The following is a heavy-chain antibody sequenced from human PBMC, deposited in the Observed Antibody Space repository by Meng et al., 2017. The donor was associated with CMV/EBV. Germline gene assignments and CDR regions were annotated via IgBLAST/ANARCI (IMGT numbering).Heavy chain of an antibody. CDR3: ARDDRIAARPPSFDY. J-gene: IGHJ4*02. Sequence: GESLKISCAASGFTFSNAWMSWVRQAPGKGLEWVGRIKSKTDGGTTDYAAPVKGRFTISRDNAKNSLYLQMNSLRAEDTAVYYCARDDRIAARPPSFDYWGQGTLVTVSS. D-gene: IGHD6-6*01. CDR2: IKSKTDGGTT. V-gene: IGHV3-15*01. CDR1: GFTFSNAW.